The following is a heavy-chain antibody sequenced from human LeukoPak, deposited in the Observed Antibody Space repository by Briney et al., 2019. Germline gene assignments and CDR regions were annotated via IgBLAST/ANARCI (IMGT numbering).Heavy chain of an antibody. D-gene: IGHD5-12*01. CDR3: ARASGYDFEFDY. J-gene: IGHJ4*02. V-gene: IGHV4-59*08. CDR1: GGSISSYY. CDR2: IYYSGST. Sequence: KPSETLSLTCTVSGGSISSYYWSWIRQPPGKGLEWIGYIYYSGSTNYNPSLKSRVTISVDTSKNQFSLKLSSVTAADTAVYYCARASGYDFEFDYWGQGTLVTVSS.